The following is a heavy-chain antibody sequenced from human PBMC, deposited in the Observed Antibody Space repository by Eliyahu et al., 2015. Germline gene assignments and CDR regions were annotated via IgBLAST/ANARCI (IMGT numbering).Heavy chain of an antibody. J-gene: IGHJ4*02. CDR1: GYTFTSYG. D-gene: IGHD2-15*01. CDR3: ARDHDIVVVVAATPSAGDY. V-gene: IGHV1-18*01. Sequence: QVQLVQSGAEVKKPGASVKVSCKASGYTFTSYGISWVRQAPGQGLEWMGWISAYNGNTNYAQKLQGRVTMTTDTSTSTAYMELRSLRSDDTAVYYCARDHDIVVVVAATPSAGDYWGQGTLGHRLL. CDR2: ISAYNGNT.